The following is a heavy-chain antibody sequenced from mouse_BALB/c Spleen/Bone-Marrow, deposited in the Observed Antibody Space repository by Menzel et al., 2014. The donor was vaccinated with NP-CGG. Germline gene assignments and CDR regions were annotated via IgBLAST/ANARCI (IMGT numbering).Heavy chain of an antibody. CDR1: GFNIKDTY. D-gene: IGHD1-1*01. Sequence: VQLKQSGAELVKPGASVKLSCTASGFNIKDTYMHWVKQRPEQGLEWIGRIDPANGNTKYDPKFQGKATITADTSSNTAYLQLSSLTSEDTAVYYCALLLRYYAMDYWGQGTPVTVSS. V-gene: IGHV14-3*02. J-gene: IGHJ4*01. CDR3: ALLLRYYAMDY. CDR2: IDPANGNT.